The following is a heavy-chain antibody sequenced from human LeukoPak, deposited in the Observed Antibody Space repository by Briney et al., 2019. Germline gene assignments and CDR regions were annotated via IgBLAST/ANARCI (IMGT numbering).Heavy chain of an antibody. CDR2: IYYSGNT. V-gene: IGHV4-59*12. J-gene: IGHJ6*03. D-gene: IGHD2-8*01. CDR3: ARETYCTNGVCRQRYYMDV. Sequence: SETLSLTCTISGSSISSYYWTWIRQPPGKGLEWIGNIYYSGNTKYNPSLKSRVTISVDMSKNQFSLKLSSVTAADTAVYYCARETYCTNGVCRQRYYMDVWGKGTTVTVSS. CDR1: GSSISSYY.